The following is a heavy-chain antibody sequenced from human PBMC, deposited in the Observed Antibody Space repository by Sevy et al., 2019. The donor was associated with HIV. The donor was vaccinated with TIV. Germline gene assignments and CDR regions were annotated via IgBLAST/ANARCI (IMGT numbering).Heavy chain of an antibody. CDR3: AREHIAVAGIGYYFDY. CDR1: GFTFNSYS. J-gene: IGHJ4*02. V-gene: IGHV3-33*01. CDR2: IWYDGSNK. D-gene: IGHD6-19*01. Sequence: GGSLRLSCVASGFTFNSYSMHWVRQAPGKGLEWVAVIWYDGSNKDYADSVKGRFTISSDNSKNTLYLQMNNLRAEDTAVYYCAREHIAVAGIGYYFDYWGQGILVTVSS.